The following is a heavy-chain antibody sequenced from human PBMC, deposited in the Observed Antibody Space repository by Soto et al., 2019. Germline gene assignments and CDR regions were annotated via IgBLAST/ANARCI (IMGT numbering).Heavy chain of an antibody. CDR2: IYYSGST. Sequence: SETLSLTCTVSGGSISSSSYYWGWIRQPPGKGLEWIGSIYYSGSTYYNPSLKSRVTISVDTSKNQFSLKLSSVTAADTAVYYCARQGPYYDASGTPKAGYNYYYYYYGMDVWGQGTTVTVSS. CDR3: ARQGPYYDASGTPKAGYNYYYYYYGMDV. D-gene: IGHD3-10*01. V-gene: IGHV4-39*01. J-gene: IGHJ6*02. CDR1: GGSISSSSYY.